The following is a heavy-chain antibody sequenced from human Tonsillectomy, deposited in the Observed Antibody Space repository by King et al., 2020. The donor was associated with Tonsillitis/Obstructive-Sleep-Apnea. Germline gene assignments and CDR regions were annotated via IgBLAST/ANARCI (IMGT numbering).Heavy chain of an antibody. CDR3: ARDRGNYYYYGMDV. D-gene: IGHD3-10*01. CDR1: GFTFSSYG. J-gene: IGHJ6*02. Sequence: VQLVESEGGVVQPGRSLRLSCAASGFTFSSYGMHWVRQAPGKGLEWVAVIWYDGSNKYYADSVKGRFTISRDNSKNTLYLQMNSLRAEDTAVYYCARDRGNYYYYGMDVWGQGTTVTVSS. CDR2: IWYDGSNK. V-gene: IGHV3-33*01.